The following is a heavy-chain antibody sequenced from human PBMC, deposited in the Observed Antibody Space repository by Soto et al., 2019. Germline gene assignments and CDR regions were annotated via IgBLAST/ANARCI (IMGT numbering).Heavy chain of an antibody. D-gene: IGHD3-22*01. V-gene: IGHV4-59*01. J-gene: IGHJ4*02. CDR2: IYYSGST. CDR3: ARASYFYDSFGYFLDS. CDR1: GGSMSPYY. Sequence: PSETMSLTGTVSGGSMSPYYWSWILQTPGKGLEWIAYIYYSGSTNYNPSLQSRVTISVDTSKNQCSLKLSSVTAADTAVYYCARASYFYDSFGYFLDSWGQGTLVTVSS.